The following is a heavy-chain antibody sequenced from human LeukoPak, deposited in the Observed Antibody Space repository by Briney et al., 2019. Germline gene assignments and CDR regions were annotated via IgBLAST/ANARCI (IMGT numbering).Heavy chain of an antibody. J-gene: IGHJ6*03. Sequence: PSETLSLTCTVSGGSISSSSYYWGWIRQPPGKGLEWIGSIYYSGSTYYNPSLKSRVTISVDTSKNQFSLKLSSVTAADTAVYYCERLRRIWSGYYTGYYYYYMDVWGKGTTVTVSS. V-gene: IGHV4-39*01. D-gene: IGHD3-3*01. CDR2: IYYSGST. CDR3: ERLRRIWSGYYTGYYYYYMDV. CDR1: GGSISSSSYY.